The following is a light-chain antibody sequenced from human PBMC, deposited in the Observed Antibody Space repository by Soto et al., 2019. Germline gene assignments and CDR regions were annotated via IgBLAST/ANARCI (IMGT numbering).Light chain of an antibody. J-gene: IGKJ5*01. CDR2: GAS. CDR3: QQSYSASIT. V-gene: IGKV1-39*01. Sequence: DIPMTQSPSSLSASVGDRVTITCRASQSITTFLSWYHQKPGRAPNLLIYGASSLRSGVPSRFSGSGSGTDFTLTITSLQPEDFGTYYCQQSYSASITFGQGTRLDVK. CDR1: QSITTF.